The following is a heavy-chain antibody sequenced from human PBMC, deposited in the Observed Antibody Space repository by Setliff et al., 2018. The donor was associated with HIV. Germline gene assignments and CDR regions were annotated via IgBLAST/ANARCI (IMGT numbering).Heavy chain of an antibody. CDR3: ARGGDYDSSGYYVT. V-gene: IGHV1-69*02. CDR1: GGPFTSSS. Sequence: SVKVSCKASGGPFTSSSIGWVRQAPGQGLEWMGRIIPILGVPRYAQKFQGRVTITADKSTSTSYMHLSSLRAEDTAVYSCARGGDYDSSGYYVTWGQGSLVTVS. CDR2: IIPILGVP. D-gene: IGHD3-22*01. J-gene: IGHJ4*02.